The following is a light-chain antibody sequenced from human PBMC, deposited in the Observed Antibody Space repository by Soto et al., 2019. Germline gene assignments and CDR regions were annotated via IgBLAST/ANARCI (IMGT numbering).Light chain of an antibody. J-gene: IGKJ4*01. CDR3: QQRSNWPLT. CDR1: QSIYTK. Sequence: EIVLTQSPGTLSLSPGEGATLSCRASQSIYTKLAWYQKKSGQAPRLLIYGASNRATGIPARFSGSGSGTDFTLTISSLEPEDLAVYYCQQRSNWPLTFGGGSKVDI. CDR2: GAS. V-gene: IGKV3-11*01.